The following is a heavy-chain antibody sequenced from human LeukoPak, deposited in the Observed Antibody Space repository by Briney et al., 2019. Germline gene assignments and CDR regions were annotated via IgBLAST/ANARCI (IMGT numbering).Heavy chain of an antibody. Sequence: ASVTVSFTASGYTFIAYYMHWVRQAPGQGLEWMGWIIPNSGGTNYAQKFQGRVTMTRDRSISTAYMELTRLRSDDTAVYYCARGGHYGGNEAVDYWGQGTLVTVSS. V-gene: IGHV1-2*02. D-gene: IGHD4-23*01. CDR3: ARGGHYGGNEAVDY. J-gene: IGHJ4*02. CDR1: GYTFIAYY. CDR2: IIPNSGGT.